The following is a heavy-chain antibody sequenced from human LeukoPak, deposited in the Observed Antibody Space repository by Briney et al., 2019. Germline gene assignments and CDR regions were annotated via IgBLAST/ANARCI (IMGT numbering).Heavy chain of an antibody. CDR1: GGTFSSYA. V-gene: IGHV1-69*05. D-gene: IGHD3-10*01. CDR2: IIPIFGTA. CDR3: GTRYYGSGADY. J-gene: IGHJ4*02. Sequence: SVKVSCKASGGTFSSYAISWVRQAPGQGLAWMGRIIPIFGTANYAQKFQGRVTITTDESTSTAYMELSSLRSEDTAVYYCGTRYYGSGADYWGQGTLVTVSS.